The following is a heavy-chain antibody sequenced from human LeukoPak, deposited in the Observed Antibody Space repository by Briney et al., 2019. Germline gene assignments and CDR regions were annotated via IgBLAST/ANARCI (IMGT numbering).Heavy chain of an antibody. D-gene: IGHD2-2*01. V-gene: IGHV3-30*18. CDR1: GFTFSDYG. CDR2: ILYDGSNQ. J-gene: IGHJ6*02. CDR3: AKRPDDYSYGMDV. Sequence: QPGTSLRLSCAASGFTFSDYGMHWVRQAPGKGLEWVAVILYDGSNQYYADSVKGRFTISRDNSKNTLYLQMNSLRPEDTAVYYCAKRPDDYSYGMDVWGQGTTVTVSS.